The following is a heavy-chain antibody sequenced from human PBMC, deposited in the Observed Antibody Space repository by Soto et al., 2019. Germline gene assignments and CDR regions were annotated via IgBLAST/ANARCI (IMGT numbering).Heavy chain of an antibody. CDR1: GYSFTSYW. J-gene: IGHJ4*02. CDR3: ARTANNWNDYFDY. CDR2: IYPGDSDT. V-gene: IGHV5-51*01. D-gene: IGHD1-20*01. Sequence: RGESLKISCKGSGYSFTSYWIGWVRQMPGKGLEWMGIIYPGDSDTRYSPSFQGQVTISADKSISTAYLQWSSLKASDTAMYYCARTANNWNDYFDYWGQGTLVTVSS.